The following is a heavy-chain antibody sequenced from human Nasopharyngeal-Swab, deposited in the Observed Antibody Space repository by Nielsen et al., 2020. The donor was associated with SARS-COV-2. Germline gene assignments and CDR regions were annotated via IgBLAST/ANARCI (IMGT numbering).Heavy chain of an antibody. J-gene: IGHJ4*02. CDR1: GFTFSSYW. Sequence: GGSLRLSCAASGFTFSSYWMSWVLQAPGKGLEWMANIKQDGSEEYYVDFVKGRFTISRDNAKRSVYLQMHSLRAEDTAVYYCARDVWGPDYWGQGILVTVSS. D-gene: IGHD3-16*01. CDR3: ARDVWGPDY. CDR2: IKQDGSEE. V-gene: IGHV3-7*03.